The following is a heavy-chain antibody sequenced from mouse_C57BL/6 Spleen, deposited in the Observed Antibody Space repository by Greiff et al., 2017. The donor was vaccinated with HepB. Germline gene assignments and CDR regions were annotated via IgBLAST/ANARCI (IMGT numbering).Heavy chain of an antibody. Sequence: EVQGVESGGGLVKPGGSLKLSCAASGFTFSDYGMHWVRQAPEKGLEWVAYISSGSSTSYYADTVKGRFTISRDNAKNTLFLQMTSLRSEDTAMYYCARRAQYDYDGGYFDYWGQGTTLTVSS. CDR3: ARRAQYDYDGGYFDY. V-gene: IGHV5-17*01. CDR1: GFTFSDYG. CDR2: ISSGSSTS. J-gene: IGHJ2*01. D-gene: IGHD2-4*01.